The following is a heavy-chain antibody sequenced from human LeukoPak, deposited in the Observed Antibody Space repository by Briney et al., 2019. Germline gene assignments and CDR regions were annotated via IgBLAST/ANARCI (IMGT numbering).Heavy chain of an antibody. CDR2: IYYSGST. Sequence: SETLSLTCTVSGGSISSSSYYWGWIRQPPGKGLEWIGSIYYSGSTYYNPSLKSRVTISVDTSKNQFSLKLSSVTAADTAVYYCARGRITMVRGVIIAVPFFDYWGQGTLVTVSS. CDR3: ARGRITMVRGVIIAVPFFDY. V-gene: IGHV4-39*01. CDR1: GGSISSSSYY. J-gene: IGHJ4*02. D-gene: IGHD3-10*01.